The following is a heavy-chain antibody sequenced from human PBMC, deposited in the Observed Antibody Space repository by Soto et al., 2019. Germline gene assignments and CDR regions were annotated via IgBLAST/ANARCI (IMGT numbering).Heavy chain of an antibody. CDR1: GYTFSDYY. D-gene: IGHD6-13*01. Sequence: GASVKVSCKASGYTFSDYYMHWVRQAPGQGLEWMGWINPNSGGTNYAQKFRGRVTMTRDTSISTAYMELSRLRSDDTAMYYCARDMLQQQLLGWFDPWGQGTLVTVPS. V-gene: IGHV1-2*02. CDR3: ARDMLQQQLLGWFDP. J-gene: IGHJ5*02. CDR2: INPNSGGT.